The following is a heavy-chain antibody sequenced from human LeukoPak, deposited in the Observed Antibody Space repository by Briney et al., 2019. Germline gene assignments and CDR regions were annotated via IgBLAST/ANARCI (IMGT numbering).Heavy chain of an antibody. D-gene: IGHD3-3*01. CDR2: IYYSGST. CDR3: ARVRYAFWSGYYPYYYYYYMDV. J-gene: IGHJ6*03. CDR1: GGSISSGDYY. Sequence: SQTLSLTCTVSGGSISSGDYYWSWIRQPPGKGLEWIGYIYYSGSTYYNPSLKSRVTISVDTSKNQFSLKLSSVTAADTAVYYCARVRYAFWSGYYPYYYYYYMDVWGKGTTVTVSS. V-gene: IGHV4-30-4*08.